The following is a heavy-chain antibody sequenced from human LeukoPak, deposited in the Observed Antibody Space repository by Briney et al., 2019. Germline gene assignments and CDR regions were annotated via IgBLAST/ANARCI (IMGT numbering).Heavy chain of an antibody. J-gene: IGHJ6*02. CDR2: INPNSGGT. CDR3: ARTLGRVWRLTSSSWSGRYYYYGMDV. V-gene: IGHV1-2*02. Sequence: GASVKVSCKASGYTFTGYYMHWVRQAPAQGLEGMGWINPNSGGTNYAQKFQGRVTMTRDTSISTAYMELSRLRSDDTAVYYCARTLGRVWRLTSSSWSGRYYYYGMDVWGQGTTVTVSS. D-gene: IGHD6-13*01. CDR1: GYTFTGYY.